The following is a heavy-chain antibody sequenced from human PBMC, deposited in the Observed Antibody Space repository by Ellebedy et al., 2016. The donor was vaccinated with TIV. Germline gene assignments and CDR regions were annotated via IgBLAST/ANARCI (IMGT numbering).Heavy chain of an antibody. Sequence: PGGSLRLSCAAYGFILRGAWMRWVRQAQGTGLAWVAQINPDGSAESYVDSVKGRFTISRDNAKRSLFMQMNSLRVDDTAVYYCVTWGQSYGRWGQGSLVTISS. CDR1: GFILRGAW. CDR3: VTWGQSYGR. CDR2: INPDGSAE. V-gene: IGHV3-7*01. J-gene: IGHJ4*02. D-gene: IGHD3-16*01.